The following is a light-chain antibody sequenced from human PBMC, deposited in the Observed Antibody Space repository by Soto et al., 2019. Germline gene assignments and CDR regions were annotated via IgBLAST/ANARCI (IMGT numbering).Light chain of an antibody. CDR2: MND. Sequence: QSVLTQPPSASGNPGQRLPISCSGSTSNILRNYVYWYRQLPGTAPRLLISMNDQRPSGVPDRFSGSTSGTPASLAISGLRSEDEADYYCASWDDSLSGYVFGTGTKVTGL. CDR3: ASWDDSLSGYV. CDR1: TSNILRNY. V-gene: IGLV1-47*01. J-gene: IGLJ1*01.